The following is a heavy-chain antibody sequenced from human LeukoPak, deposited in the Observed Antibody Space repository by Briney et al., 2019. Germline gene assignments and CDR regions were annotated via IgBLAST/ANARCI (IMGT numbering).Heavy chain of an antibody. V-gene: IGHV3-74*01. D-gene: IGHD3-22*01. CDR1: GFTFSDYY. Sequence: GGSLRLSCAASGFTFSDYYMSWIRQAPGKGLEWVSRITSDGSSTTYADSVKGRFTISRDNAKNTLYLQMNSLRAEDTAVYYCARSYMIADAFDIWGQGTMVTVSS. J-gene: IGHJ3*02. CDR3: ARSYMIADAFDI. CDR2: ITSDGSST.